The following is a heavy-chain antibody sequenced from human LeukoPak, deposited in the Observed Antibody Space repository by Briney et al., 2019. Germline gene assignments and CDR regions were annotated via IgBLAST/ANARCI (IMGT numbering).Heavy chain of an antibody. V-gene: IGHV3-74*01. D-gene: IGHD2-2*01. CDR3: VNLGYCTTSSCQP. CDR1: GFTFNNYF. Sequence: GGSLRLSCAASGFTFNNYFMHGVRQAPGGGGVWVSRLTSDGSGTNYADSVKGRFTISRDNVNNTLYLQMNSLRVEATAVYYCVNLGYCTTSSCQPWGQGTLVTVSS. J-gene: IGHJ4*02. CDR2: LTSDGSGT.